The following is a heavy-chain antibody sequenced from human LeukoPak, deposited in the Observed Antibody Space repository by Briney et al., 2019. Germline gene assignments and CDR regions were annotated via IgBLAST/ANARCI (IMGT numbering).Heavy chain of an antibody. CDR2: ISSSSSYI. J-gene: IGHJ4*02. Sequence: GGSLRLSCAASGFTFSSYSINWVRQAPGKGLEWVSSISSSSSYIYYADSVKGRFTISRDNAKNSLYLQMNSLRAEDTAVYYCARGSSWYYFDYWRQGTLVTVSS. CDR3: ARGSSWYYFDY. CDR1: GFTFSSYS. D-gene: IGHD6-13*01. V-gene: IGHV3-21*01.